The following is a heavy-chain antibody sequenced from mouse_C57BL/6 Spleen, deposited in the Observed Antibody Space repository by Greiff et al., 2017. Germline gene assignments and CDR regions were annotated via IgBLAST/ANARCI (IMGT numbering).Heavy chain of an antibody. CDR2: INPSTGGT. Sequence: EVQLQQSGPELVKPGASVKISCKASGYSFTGYYMNWVKQSPEKSLEWIGEINPSTGGTTYNQKFKAKATLTVDKSSSTAYMQLKSLTSEDSAVYYCAVYYDYDRYAMDYWGQGTSVTVSS. CDR3: AVYYDYDRYAMDY. V-gene: IGHV1-42*01. J-gene: IGHJ4*01. D-gene: IGHD2-4*01. CDR1: GYSFTGYY.